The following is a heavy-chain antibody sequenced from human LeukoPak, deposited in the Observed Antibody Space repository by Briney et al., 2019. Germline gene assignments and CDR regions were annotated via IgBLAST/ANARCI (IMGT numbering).Heavy chain of an antibody. CDR2: INPKPGDT. CDR3: ARVVYSHGYCDRVTCPNWFDP. J-gene: IGHJ5*02. D-gene: IGHD2-2*03. V-gene: IGHV1-2*04. CDR1: GYIFTDYY. Sequence: ASVKFSCKTSGYIFTDYYIHWVRQAPGQGLEWMGWINPKPGDTNSAQKFQRWVTMTRDTAISTAYMELNRLALDDTAVYYCARVVYSHGYCDRVTCPNWFDPWGQGTLVTVSS.